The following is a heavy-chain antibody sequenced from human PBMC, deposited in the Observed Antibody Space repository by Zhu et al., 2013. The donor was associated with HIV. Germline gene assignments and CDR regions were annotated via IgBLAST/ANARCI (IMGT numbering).Heavy chain of an antibody. V-gene: IGHV1-69*06. CDR3: AIGGAVTGTFVWVEQSYYYGMDV. CDR1: GGTFRRFT. Sequence: QVQLVQSGAEVKKPGSSLKVSCKASGGTFRRFTISWVRQAPGQGLEWMAGIIPITATRNYAQKFQGRVTISADKSTSTAYLELSTLRSEDTAVYYCAIGGAVTGTFVWVEQSYYYGMDVWGQGTTVTVSS. J-gene: IGHJ6*02. CDR2: IIPITATR. D-gene: IGHD1-1*01.